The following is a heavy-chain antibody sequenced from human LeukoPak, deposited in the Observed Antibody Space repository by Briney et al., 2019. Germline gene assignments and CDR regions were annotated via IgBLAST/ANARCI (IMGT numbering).Heavy chain of an antibody. V-gene: IGHV1-2*06. CDR1: GYTFSGYY. Sequence: AASVNVSCKASGYTFSGYYMHWVRQAPGQGLEWMGRINPNSGGTNYAQKFQGRVTMTRDTSVNTAYMDLSSLRSDDTAVYYCARVKDSTNANWFDPWGQGTLVTVSS. CDR2: INPNSGGT. CDR3: ARVKDSTNANWFDP. J-gene: IGHJ5*02. D-gene: IGHD2-2*01.